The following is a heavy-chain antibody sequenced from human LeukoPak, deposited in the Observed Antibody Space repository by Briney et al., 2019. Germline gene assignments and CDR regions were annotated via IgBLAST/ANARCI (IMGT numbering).Heavy chain of an antibody. CDR3: AKSGYNRFDY. D-gene: IGHD5-24*01. Sequence: GGSLRLSCAASRFTFSTYAMSWVRQAPGKGLEWVSIISGSGGSTYYADSVKGRFTISRDNSKNTLYLQINSLRAEDTAVYYCAKSGYNRFDYWGQGTLVTVSS. V-gene: IGHV3-23*01. CDR2: ISGSGGST. CDR1: RFTFSTYA. J-gene: IGHJ4*02.